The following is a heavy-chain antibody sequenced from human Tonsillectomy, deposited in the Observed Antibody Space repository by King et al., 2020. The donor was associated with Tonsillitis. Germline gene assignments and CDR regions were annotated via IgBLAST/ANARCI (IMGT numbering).Heavy chain of an antibody. V-gene: IGHV3-30*04. J-gene: IGHJ4*02. Sequence: VQLVESGGGVVQPGRSLRLSCAASGIIFSSYAMHWVRQAPGKGLEWVAVISYDGSNKYYADSVKGRFTISRDNSKNTLYLQMNSLRAEDTAVFYCARGEDILTDYYKGYFDYWGQGTLVTVSS. D-gene: IGHD3-9*01. CDR1: GIIFSSYA. CDR2: ISYDGSNK. CDR3: ARGEDILTDYYKGYFDY.